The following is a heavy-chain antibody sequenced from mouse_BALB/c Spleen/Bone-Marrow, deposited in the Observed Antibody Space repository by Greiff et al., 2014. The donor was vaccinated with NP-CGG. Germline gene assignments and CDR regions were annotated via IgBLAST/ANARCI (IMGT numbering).Heavy chain of an antibody. Sequence: EVQLQQSGAELVKPGASVKLSCTASGFNIKDTYMHWVKQRPEQGLEWIGRIDPANGNTKYDPKLQGKATITAATSSNTAYLQLSSLTSEDTAVYYCASYYYGSSCGFAYWGQGTLVTVSA. CDR1: GFNIKDTY. CDR2: IDPANGNT. J-gene: IGHJ3*01. V-gene: IGHV14-3*02. D-gene: IGHD1-1*01. CDR3: ASYYYGSSCGFAY.